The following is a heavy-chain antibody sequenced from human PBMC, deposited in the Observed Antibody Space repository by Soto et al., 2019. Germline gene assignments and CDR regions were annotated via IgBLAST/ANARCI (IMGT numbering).Heavy chain of an antibody. CDR2: IFQSGSP. CDR3: ARDRNGLGGIDY. V-gene: IGHV4-30-2*01. CDR1: GGSITSGGFS. Sequence: QLQLQESGSGLVQPSQTLSLTCAVSGGSITSGGFSWSWIRQPPGKGLEWIGYIFQSGSPSYTPSLKSRVTISVERSKNQFFLRLSSVTSADTAVYFCARDRNGLGGIDYWGQGTLVTVSS. D-gene: IGHD1-1*01. J-gene: IGHJ4*02.